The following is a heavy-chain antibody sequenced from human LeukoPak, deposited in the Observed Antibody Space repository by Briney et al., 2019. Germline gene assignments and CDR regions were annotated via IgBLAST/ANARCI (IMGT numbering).Heavy chain of an antibody. CDR2: IYHSGST. D-gene: IGHD2-2*01. V-gene: IGHV4-38-2*01. J-gene: IGHJ5*02. CDR1: GYSISSGYY. Sequence: PSETLSLTCAVPGYSISSGYYWGWIRQPPGKGLEWIGSIYHSGSTYYNPSLKSRVTISVDTSKNQFSLKLSSVTAADTAVYYCARACSSTSCYGWFDPWGQGTLVTVSS. CDR3: ARACSSTSCYGWFDP.